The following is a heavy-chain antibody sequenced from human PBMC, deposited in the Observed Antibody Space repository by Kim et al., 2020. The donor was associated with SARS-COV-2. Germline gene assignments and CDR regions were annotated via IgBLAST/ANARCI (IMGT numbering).Heavy chain of an antibody. Sequence: SDKFFGDSVKGRFTISRDNAKNSLFLQMNSRRAEDTAVYYCVTQGREKGYWGQGTLVTVSS. J-gene: IGHJ4*02. CDR3: VTQGREKGY. V-gene: IGHV3-7*01. CDR2: SDK.